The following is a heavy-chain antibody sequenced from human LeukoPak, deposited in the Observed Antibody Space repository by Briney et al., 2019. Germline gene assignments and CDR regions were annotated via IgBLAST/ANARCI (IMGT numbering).Heavy chain of an antibody. Sequence: ASVTVSCKASGYTFTGYYMHWVRQAPGKGLEWMGGFDPEDGETIYAQKFQGRVTMTEDTSTDTAYMELSSLRSEDTAVYYCARVTLVPAAINSCYYYMDVWGKGTTVTVSS. CDR1: GYTFTGYY. D-gene: IGHD2-2*02. CDR2: FDPEDGET. V-gene: IGHV1-24*01. CDR3: ARVTLVPAAINSCYYYMDV. J-gene: IGHJ6*03.